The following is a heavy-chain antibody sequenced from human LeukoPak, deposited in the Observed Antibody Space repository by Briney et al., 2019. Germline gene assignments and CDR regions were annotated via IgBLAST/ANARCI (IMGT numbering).Heavy chain of an antibody. CDR1: GFTVSSNY. CDR2: IYTGGSA. CDR3: ARAHSSSDYFDC. J-gene: IGHJ4*02. V-gene: IGHV3-53*01. D-gene: IGHD6-19*01. Sequence: PGGSLRLSCAASGFTVSSNYMNWVRQAPGKGLEWVSVIYTGGSAYYADSVKGRFTISRGNSKNMLNLQMNSLSAEDTAVYYCARAHSSSDYFDCWGQGILVIVSS.